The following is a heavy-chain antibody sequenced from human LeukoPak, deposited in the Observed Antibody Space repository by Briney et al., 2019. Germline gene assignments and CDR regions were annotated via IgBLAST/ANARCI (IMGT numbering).Heavy chain of an antibody. CDR2: IIPIFGIA. J-gene: IGHJ5*02. CDR1: GGTYSSYA. Sequence: SVKVSCKASGGTYSSYAISWVRQAPGQGLEWMGRIIPIFGIANYAQKFQGRVTITADKSTSTAYMELSSLRSEDTAVYYCARDLGYGSGSYFPNWFDPWGQGTLVTVSS. V-gene: IGHV1-69*04. CDR3: ARDLGYGSGSYFPNWFDP. D-gene: IGHD3-10*01.